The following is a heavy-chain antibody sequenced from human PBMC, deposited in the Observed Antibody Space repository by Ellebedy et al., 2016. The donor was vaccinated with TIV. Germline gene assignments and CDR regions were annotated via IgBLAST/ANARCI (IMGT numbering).Heavy chain of an antibody. CDR3: ARPSVSTGYYQFDF. Sequence: GESLKISCAASGFTFSSYWMSWVRQAPGKGLEWVAKIKPDGSDKWYVDSVKGRFTISRDNSKKTLYLQMNTLSAEDTAVYYCARPSVSTGYYQFDFWGQGALVTVSS. V-gene: IGHV3-7*01. CDR1: GFTFSSYW. J-gene: IGHJ4*02. D-gene: IGHD3-22*01. CDR2: IKPDGSDK.